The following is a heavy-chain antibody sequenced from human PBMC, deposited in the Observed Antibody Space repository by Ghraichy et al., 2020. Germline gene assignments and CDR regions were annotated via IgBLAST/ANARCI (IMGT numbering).Heavy chain of an antibody. J-gene: IGHJ4*02. Sequence: SETLSLTCTVSGGSISSSSYYWGWIRQPPGKGLEWIGSIYYSGSTYYNPSLKSRVTISVDTSKNQFSLKLSSVTAADTAVYYCARLDFWSGSPPDYWGQGTLVTVSS. CDR3: ARLDFWSGSPPDY. V-gene: IGHV4-39*01. CDR2: IYYSGST. D-gene: IGHD3-3*01. CDR1: GGSISSSSYY.